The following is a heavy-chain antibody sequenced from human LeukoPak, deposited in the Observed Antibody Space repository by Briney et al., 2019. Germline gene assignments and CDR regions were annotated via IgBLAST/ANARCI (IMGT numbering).Heavy chain of an antibody. D-gene: IGHD2-15*01. J-gene: IGHJ6*02. CDR1: GFTVSSTY. CDR3: ARDPPRIVVVVAATNYYGMDV. V-gene: IGHV3-53*01. Sequence: GGSLRLSCAASGFTVSSTYMSWVRQAPGKGLEWVSLINSGNTIYYADSVKGRFTISRDDSKNTVYLQMNSLRAEDTAVYYCARDPPRIVVVVAATNYYGMDVWGQGTTVTVSS. CDR2: INSGNTI.